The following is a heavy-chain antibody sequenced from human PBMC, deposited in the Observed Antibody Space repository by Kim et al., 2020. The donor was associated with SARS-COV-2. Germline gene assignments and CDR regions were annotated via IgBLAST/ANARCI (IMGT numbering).Heavy chain of an antibody. CDR1: GGTFSSYA. Sequence: SVKVSCKASGGTFSSYAISWVRQAPGQGLEWMGRIIPILGIANYAQKFQGRVTITADKSTSTAYMELSSLRSEDTAVYYCASHHPIQLWINHDAFDIWGQGTMVTVSS. J-gene: IGHJ3*02. CDR2: IIPILGIA. D-gene: IGHD5-18*01. V-gene: IGHV1-69*04. CDR3: ASHHPIQLWINHDAFDI.